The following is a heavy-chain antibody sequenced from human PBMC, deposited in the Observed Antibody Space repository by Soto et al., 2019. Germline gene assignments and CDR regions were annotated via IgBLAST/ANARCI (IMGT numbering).Heavy chain of an antibody. Sequence: QVQLVQSGAEVKKPGSSVKVSCKASGGTFSSYAISWVRQAPGQGLEWMGGIIPIFGTANYAQKFQGRVTITEDESTSTAYMELSSLRSEDTAVYYCARGARGYSYGPPYYFDYWGQGTLVTVSS. CDR3: ARGARGYSYGPPYYFDY. D-gene: IGHD5-18*01. CDR1: GGTFSSYA. J-gene: IGHJ4*02. V-gene: IGHV1-69*12. CDR2: IIPIFGTA.